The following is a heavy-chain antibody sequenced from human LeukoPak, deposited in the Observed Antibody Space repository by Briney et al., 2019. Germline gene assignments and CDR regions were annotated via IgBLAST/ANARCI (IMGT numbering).Heavy chain of an antibody. CDR2: IWYDGSNK. D-gene: IGHD4-17*01. J-gene: IGHJ4*02. CDR1: GFTFSSYG. CDR3: AIAPTVTYLHKQYQRL. Sequence: GGSLRLSCAASGFTFSSYGMHWVRQAPGKGLEWVAVIWYDGSNKYYADSVKGRFTISRDNSKNTLYLQMNSLRAEDTAVYYCAIAPTVTYLHKQYQRLWGQGTLVTVSS. V-gene: IGHV3-33*01.